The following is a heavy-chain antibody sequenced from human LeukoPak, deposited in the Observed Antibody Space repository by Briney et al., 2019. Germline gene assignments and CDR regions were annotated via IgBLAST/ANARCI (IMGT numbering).Heavy chain of an antibody. CDR2: INPNSGGT. J-gene: IGHJ3*02. V-gene: IGHV1-2*02. D-gene: IGHD6-13*01. CDR3: ARATAAGTAFDI. CDR1: GYTFTDYY. Sequence: ASVKVSRKASGYTFTDYYMHWVRQAPGQGLEWMGWINPNSGGTNSAQKFQGRATMTTDTSTSTAYMELRSLRSDDTAVYYCARATAAGTAFDIWGQGTMVTVSS.